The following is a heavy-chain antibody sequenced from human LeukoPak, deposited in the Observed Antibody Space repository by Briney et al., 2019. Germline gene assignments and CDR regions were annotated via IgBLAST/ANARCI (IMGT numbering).Heavy chain of an antibody. CDR2: IIPILAIA. CDR1: GGIFRNHP. V-gene: IGHV1-69*02. D-gene: IGHD3-22*01. Sequence: SVKVSCKASGGIFRNHPISWVRQGPGLGLEWMGRIIPILAIANYAQKFQGRVTITTDESTSTAYMELSSLRSEDTAVYYCARQAITYDSSGYTSRGFDYWGQGTLVTVSS. J-gene: IGHJ4*02. CDR3: ARQAITYDSSGYTSRGFDY.